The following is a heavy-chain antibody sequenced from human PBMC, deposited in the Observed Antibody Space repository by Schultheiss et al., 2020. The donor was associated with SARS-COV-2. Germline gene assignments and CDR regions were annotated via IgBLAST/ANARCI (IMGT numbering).Heavy chain of an antibody. J-gene: IGHJ4*02. V-gene: IGHV4-31*03. CDR1: GGSISSGGYY. D-gene: IGHD2-21*02. CDR2: IYYSGRT. CDR3: ARLPVDYCGGDCYIFDY. Sequence: SQTLSLTCTVSGGSISSGGYYWSWIRQHPGKGLEWLGYIYYSGRTFYNPSLKTRVTISVDTSKNQFSLKLNSVTAADTAVYYCARLPVDYCGGDCYIFDYWGQGTLVTVSS.